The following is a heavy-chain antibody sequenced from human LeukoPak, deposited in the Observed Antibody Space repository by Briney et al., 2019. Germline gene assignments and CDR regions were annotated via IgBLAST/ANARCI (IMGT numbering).Heavy chain of an antibody. J-gene: IGHJ4*02. Sequence: APVKVSCKASGYTFTSYGISWVRQAPGQGLEWMGWISAYNGNTNYAQKLQGRVTMTTDTSTSTAYMELRSLRSDDTAVYYCARDIDIVVVVAATPGSFDYWGQGTLVTVSS. CDR2: ISAYNGNT. CDR1: GYTFTSYG. V-gene: IGHV1-18*01. D-gene: IGHD2-15*01. CDR3: ARDIDIVVVVAATPGSFDY.